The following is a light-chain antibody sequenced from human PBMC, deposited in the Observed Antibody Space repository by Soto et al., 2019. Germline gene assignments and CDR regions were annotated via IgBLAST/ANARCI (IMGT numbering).Light chain of an antibody. CDR1: QSISRY. V-gene: IGKV3-20*01. J-gene: IGKJ1*01. Sequence: EIVFKQSPGAVSLSQGERTTLSCRASQSISRYLAWYQQKPGQGPRLLIYGASSRATGTPDRFSGSGSGTDFTLTINRLEPEDFALYYCQQYGSSPPTFGQGTKVDIK. CDR3: QQYGSSPPT. CDR2: GAS.